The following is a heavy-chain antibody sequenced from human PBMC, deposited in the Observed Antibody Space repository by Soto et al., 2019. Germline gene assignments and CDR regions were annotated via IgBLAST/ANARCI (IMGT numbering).Heavy chain of an antibody. D-gene: IGHD3-9*01. Sequence: SETLSLTCTVSGGSISSYYWSWVRQPAGKGLEWIGRIYTSGSTNYNPSLKSRVTMSVDTSKNQFSLQLSSVTAADTAVYYCARAYYDILTGYYGGGWFDPWGQGALVTVSS. CDR2: IYTSGST. J-gene: IGHJ5*02. V-gene: IGHV4-4*07. CDR1: GGSISSYY. CDR3: ARAYYDILTGYYGGGWFDP.